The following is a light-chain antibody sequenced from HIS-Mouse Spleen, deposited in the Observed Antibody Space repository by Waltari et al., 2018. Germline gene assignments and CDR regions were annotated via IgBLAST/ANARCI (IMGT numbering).Light chain of an antibody. J-gene: IGKJ4*01. Sequence: EIVMTQSPATLSVSPGERATLSCRASQGVSSNLAWYQQKPGQAPRLLIYGASTRATGMPARFSGSVSGTEFTLTISSMQSEDFAVYYCQQYNNWPPLTFGGGTKVEIK. CDR3: QQYNNWPPLT. CDR2: GAS. V-gene: IGKV3-15*01. CDR1: QGVSSN.